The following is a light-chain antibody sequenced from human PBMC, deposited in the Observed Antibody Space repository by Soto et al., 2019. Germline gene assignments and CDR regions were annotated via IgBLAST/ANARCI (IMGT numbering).Light chain of an antibody. CDR2: GAY. J-gene: IGKJ5*01. CDR1: QSVSSN. Sequence: ELVMTPSPATPSVSSGERPTPSFRASQSVSSNLAWYQQKPGQAPRLLIYGAYTRATGIPARFSGSGSGTEFTLTISSLKSEDFAVYYCQQYNNWPPITFGQGTRREIK. CDR3: QQYNNWPPIT. V-gene: IGKV3D-15*01.